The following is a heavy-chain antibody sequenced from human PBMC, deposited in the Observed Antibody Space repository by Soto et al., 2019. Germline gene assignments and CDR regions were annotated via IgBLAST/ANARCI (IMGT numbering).Heavy chain of an antibody. CDR3: ARGVKIHSSSSPDFDY. D-gene: IGHD6-6*01. J-gene: IGHJ4*02. CDR1: GGSISSSNW. Sequence: KTSETLSLTCAVSGGSISSSNWWSWVRQPPGKGLEWIGEIYHSGSTNYNPCLKSRVTISVDKSKNQFSLKLSSVTAADTAVYYCARGVKIHSSSSPDFDYWGQGTLVTVSS. V-gene: IGHV4-4*02. CDR2: IYHSGST.